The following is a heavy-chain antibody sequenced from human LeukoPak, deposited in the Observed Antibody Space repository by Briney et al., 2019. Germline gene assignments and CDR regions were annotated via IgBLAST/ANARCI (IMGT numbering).Heavy chain of an antibody. Sequence: SETLSLTCAVYGGSFSGYYWSWIRQPPGKGLEWIGEINHSGSTNYNPSLKSRVTISVDTSKNQFSLKLSSVTAADTAVYYCARGRKERVVRQRLYDYWGQGTQVTVSS. J-gene: IGHJ4*02. CDR1: GGSFSGYY. V-gene: IGHV4-34*01. D-gene: IGHD3-3*01. CDR3: ARGRKERVVRQRLYDY. CDR2: INHSGST.